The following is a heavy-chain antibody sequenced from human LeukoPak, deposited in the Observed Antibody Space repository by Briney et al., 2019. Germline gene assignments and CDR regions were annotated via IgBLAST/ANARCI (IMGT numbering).Heavy chain of an antibody. CDR3: ARASSAAAGCYFDY. D-gene: IGHD6-13*01. CDR1: GFTFSNYG. Sequence: PGGSLRLSCAASGFTFSNYGLSWVRQAPGKGLEWVSVIYSGGSTYYADSVKGRFTISGDNSKNTLYLQMNSLRAEDTAVYYCARASSAAAGCYFDYWGQGTLVTVSS. CDR2: IYSGGST. V-gene: IGHV3-66*01. J-gene: IGHJ4*02.